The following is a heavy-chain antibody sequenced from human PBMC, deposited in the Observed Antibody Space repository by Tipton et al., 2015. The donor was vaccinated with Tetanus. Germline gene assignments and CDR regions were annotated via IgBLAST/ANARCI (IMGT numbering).Heavy chain of an antibody. Sequence: QVQLVQSGAEVKKPGSSVKVSCEASGGTFGSYAVNWVRQAPGQGLEWMGGIIPFSDTIEYSQKFQGRVTITADRSSSPVHMERSSLKAEDPAVYYWARGHRHDPKTFYAMDRWGPGTTVIVSS. V-gene: IGHV1-69*06. CDR2: IIPFSDTI. CDR1: GGTFGSYA. CDR3: ARGHRHDPKTFYAMDR. D-gene: IGHD1-1*01. J-gene: IGHJ6*02.